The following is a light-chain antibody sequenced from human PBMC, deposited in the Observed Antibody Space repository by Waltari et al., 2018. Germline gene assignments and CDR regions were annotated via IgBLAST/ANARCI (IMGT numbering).Light chain of an antibody. CDR3: QHRGNWPLLA. Sequence: EIVLAQSPATLSFHPGERATLSCRDSQSVGRFLAWYQRTPGQAPRLLIYDASDRSTGTPASFSGSGSGTDFTLTISSLEPEDFAVYYCQHRGNWPLLAFGQGTRLEIK. V-gene: IGKV3-11*01. CDR2: DAS. J-gene: IGKJ5*01. CDR1: QSVGRF.